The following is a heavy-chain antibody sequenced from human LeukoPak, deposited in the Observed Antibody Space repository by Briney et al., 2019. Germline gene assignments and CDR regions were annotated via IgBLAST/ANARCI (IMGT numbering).Heavy chain of an antibody. D-gene: IGHD2-15*01. CDR3: ARPEAYCSGNSCYVY. CDR1: GFPFSDFY. V-gene: IGHV3-11*03. J-gene: IGHJ4*02. Sequence: GGSLRLSCAASGFPFSDFYMSWIRQAPGKGPEWVSYINGDSDFTNYADSVKGRFTISRDNAKNTLYLQMNRLRPEDTAVYYCARPEAYCSGNSCYVYWGQGTLVTVSS. CDR2: INGDSDFT.